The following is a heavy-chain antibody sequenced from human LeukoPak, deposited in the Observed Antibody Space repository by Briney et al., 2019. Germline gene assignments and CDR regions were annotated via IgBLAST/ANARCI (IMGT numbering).Heavy chain of an antibody. CDR1: GGFFSGYY. V-gene: IGHV4-34*01. Sequence: PSETLSLTCAVYGGFFSGYYWSWIRQPPGKGLEWIGEINHSGSTNYNPSLKSRVTISVDTSKNQFSLKLSSVTAADTAVYYCARGGWSDYWGQGTLVTVSS. CDR2: INHSGST. CDR3: ARGGWSDY. J-gene: IGHJ4*02. D-gene: IGHD6-19*01.